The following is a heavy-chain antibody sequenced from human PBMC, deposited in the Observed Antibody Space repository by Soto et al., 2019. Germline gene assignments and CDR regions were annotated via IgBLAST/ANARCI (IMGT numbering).Heavy chain of an antibody. D-gene: IGHD1-26*01. CDR3: ARDKWVKRKGVIDV. Sequence: SVKVSCKASGYTFTSYAISWVRQAPGQGLEWMGGIIPIFGTANYAQKFQGRVTITADESTSTAYMELSSLRSEDTAVYYCARDKWVKRKGVIDVWGQGTMVTVSS. CDR2: IIPIFGTA. V-gene: IGHV1-69*13. J-gene: IGHJ3*01. CDR1: GYTFTSYA.